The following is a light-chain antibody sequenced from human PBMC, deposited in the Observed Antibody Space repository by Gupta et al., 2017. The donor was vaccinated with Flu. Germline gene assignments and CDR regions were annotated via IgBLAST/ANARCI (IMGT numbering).Light chain of an antibody. CDR3: AAWDSSLSAWV. J-gene: IGLJ3*02. Sequence: QAGLTQPPSVSKDLRQTATLTCTGNRNNVGNQGAAWLQQHQGHPPKLLSYRNDNRPSGISERFSASRSGNTASLTITGLQPEDEADYYCAAWDSSLSAWVFGGGTKLTVL. CDR2: RND. CDR1: RNNVGNQG. V-gene: IGLV10-54*04.